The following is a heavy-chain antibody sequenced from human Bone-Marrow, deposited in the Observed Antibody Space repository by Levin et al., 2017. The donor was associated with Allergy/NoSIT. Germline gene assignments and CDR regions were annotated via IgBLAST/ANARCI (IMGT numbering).Heavy chain of an antibody. CDR1: GFTFRNYV. J-gene: IGHJ4*02. CDR2: MSYDGSNE. D-gene: IGHD3-10*01. Sequence: GGSLRPSCLASGFTFRNYVMHWVRHVPGKGLEWLAVMSYDGSNEFYADSVKGRFTISRDNSKNTLYLHINSLRTDDTAMYYCAKHSGSYYQIDQWGQGTQVTVSS. V-gene: IGHV3-30*18. CDR3: AKHSGSYYQIDQ.